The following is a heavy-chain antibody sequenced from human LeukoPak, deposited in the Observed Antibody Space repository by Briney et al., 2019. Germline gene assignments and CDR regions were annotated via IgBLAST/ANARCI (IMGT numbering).Heavy chain of an antibody. J-gene: IGHJ6*02. D-gene: IGHD3-22*01. Sequence: PSETLSLTCAVYGGSFSGYYWSWIRQPPGKGLEWIGEINHSGSTNYNPSLKSRVTISVDTSKNQFTLKLSSVTAADTAVYYWARGRGYYYDSSGYYYPTNYYYYGMDVWGQGTTVTVSS. CDR2: INHSGST. V-gene: IGHV4-34*01. CDR3: ARGRGYYYDSSGYYYPTNYYYYGMDV. CDR1: GGSFSGYY.